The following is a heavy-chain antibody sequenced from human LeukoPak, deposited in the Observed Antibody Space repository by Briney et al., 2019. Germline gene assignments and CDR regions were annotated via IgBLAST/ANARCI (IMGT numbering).Heavy chain of an antibody. CDR1: GGCISSSSYY. Sequence: SETLSLTCTVSGGCISSSSYYWGWIRQPPGKGLEWIGSIYYSGSTYYNPSLKSRVTISVDTSKNQFSLKLSSVTAADTAVYYCARVHRGGIAARLLNFDYWGQGTLVTVSS. D-gene: IGHD6-6*01. CDR3: ARVHRGGIAARLLNFDY. V-gene: IGHV4-39*07. J-gene: IGHJ4*02. CDR2: IYYSGST.